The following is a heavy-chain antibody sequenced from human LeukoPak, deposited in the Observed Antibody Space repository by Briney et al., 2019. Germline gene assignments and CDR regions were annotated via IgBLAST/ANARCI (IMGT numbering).Heavy chain of an antibody. J-gene: IGHJ4*02. CDR2: IYYSGST. V-gene: IGHV4-59*01. Sequence: PSETLSLTCTVSGASISDYYWSWIRQPPGKGLEWIGYIYYSGSTNYNPSLNSRVTISVDTSKNQFSLKLNSVTAADTAVYYCARAGRDGYNLFRYWGQGTLVTVSS. CDR3: ARAGRDGYNLFRY. D-gene: IGHD5-24*01. CDR1: GASISDYY.